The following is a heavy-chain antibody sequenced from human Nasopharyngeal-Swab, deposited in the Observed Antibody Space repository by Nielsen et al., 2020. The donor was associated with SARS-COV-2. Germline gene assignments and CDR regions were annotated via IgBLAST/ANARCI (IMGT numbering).Heavy chain of an antibody. CDR3: ARGRPSSGSSAYYYYGMDV. D-gene: IGHD1-26*01. CDR1: GYTFTSYW. J-gene: IGHJ6*02. V-gene: IGHV5-10-1*01. Sequence: GESLKISCKGSGYTFTSYWISWVRQMPGKGLEWMGRIDPSDSYTNYNPSFQGHVTILVDKSISTAYLQWSSLKASDTAMYYCARGRPSSGSSAYYYYGMDVWGQGTTVTVSS. CDR2: IDPSDSYT.